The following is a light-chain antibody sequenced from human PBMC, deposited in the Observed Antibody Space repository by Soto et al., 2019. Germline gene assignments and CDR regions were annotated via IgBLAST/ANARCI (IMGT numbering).Light chain of an antibody. J-gene: IGLJ2*01. CDR3: CSYAGSSTL. CDR1: SSDVGSYNL. CDR2: EVS. Sequence: QSALTQPASVSGSPGQSITISCTGTSSDVGSYNLVSWYQQHPGKAPKLMIYEVSKRPSGVSNRFSGSKSGNTASLTISGLQAEVEADYYCCSYAGSSTLFGGGTKVTVL. V-gene: IGLV2-23*02.